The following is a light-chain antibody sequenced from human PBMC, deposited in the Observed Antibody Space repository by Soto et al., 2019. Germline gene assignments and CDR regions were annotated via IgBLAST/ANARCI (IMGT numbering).Light chain of an antibody. CDR2: GAS. V-gene: IGKV3-20*01. Sequence: EIVLTQSPGTLSLSPGERATLSCRASQSVSSSYLAWYQQKPGQAPRLLIYGASSRATGIPDRFSGSGSGTDFTRTISRLEPDDFEVYYCQQYGSSPKTFGQGTKVYIK. CDR1: QSVSSSY. CDR3: QQYGSSPKT. J-gene: IGKJ1*01.